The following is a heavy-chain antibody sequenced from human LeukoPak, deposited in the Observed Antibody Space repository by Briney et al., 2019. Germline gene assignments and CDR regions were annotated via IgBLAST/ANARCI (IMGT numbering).Heavy chain of an antibody. D-gene: IGHD3-10*01. Sequence: SETLSLTCTVSGGSISSGDYYWSWIRQPPGKGLEWIGYIYYSGSTYYNPSLKSRVTISVDTSKNQFSLKLSSVTAADTAVYYCARVEEGGFGEFDPNWSDPWGQGTLVTVSS. CDR1: GGSISSGDYY. J-gene: IGHJ5*02. CDR2: IYYSGST. CDR3: ARVEEGGFGEFDPNWSDP. V-gene: IGHV4-30-4*08.